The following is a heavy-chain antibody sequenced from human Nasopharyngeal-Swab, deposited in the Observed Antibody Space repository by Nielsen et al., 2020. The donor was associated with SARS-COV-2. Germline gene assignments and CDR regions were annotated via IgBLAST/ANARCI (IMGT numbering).Heavy chain of an antibody. CDR3: ARDPMITFGGVIVADYYYYGMDV. J-gene: IGHJ6*02. CDR1: GFTFSSYT. D-gene: IGHD3-16*02. Sequence: GESLKISCAASGFTFSSYTIHWVRQAPGKGLEWVAVISYDASDKYYADSVKGRFTLSRDNSKNTVYLQMNSLRAEDTAVYYCARDPMITFGGVIVADYYYYGMDVWGQGTTVTVSS. V-gene: IGHV3-30*04. CDR2: ISYDASDK.